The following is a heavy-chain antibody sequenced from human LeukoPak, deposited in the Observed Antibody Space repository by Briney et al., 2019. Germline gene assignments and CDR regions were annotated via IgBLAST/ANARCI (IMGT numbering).Heavy chain of an antibody. V-gene: IGHV3-53*01. Sequence: GGSLRLSCAASGFTVSTNYMSWVRQAPGKGLEWVSVIYSGGSTFHADSVKGRFTISRDNSKNTLHLQMNSLRAEDTAVYYCARGATLSGSYSLDYWGRGTLVTVSS. CDR3: ARGATLSGSYSLDY. CDR2: IYSGGST. CDR1: GFTVSTNY. J-gene: IGHJ4*02. D-gene: IGHD1-26*01.